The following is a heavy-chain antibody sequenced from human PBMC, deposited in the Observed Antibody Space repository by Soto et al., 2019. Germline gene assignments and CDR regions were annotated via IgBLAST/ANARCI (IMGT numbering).Heavy chain of an antibody. D-gene: IGHD5-18*01. CDR3: AREVTYHDAFDI. Sequence: QVQLQESGPGLVKPSQTLSLTCTVSGGSISSGDYYWSWIRQPPGKGLEWIGYIYYSGSTYYNPSRRSRVTISVDTSKNQFSLKLSSVTAADTAVYYCAREVTYHDAFDIWGQGTMVTVSS. V-gene: IGHV4-30-4*01. J-gene: IGHJ3*02. CDR1: GGSISSGDYY. CDR2: IYYSGST.